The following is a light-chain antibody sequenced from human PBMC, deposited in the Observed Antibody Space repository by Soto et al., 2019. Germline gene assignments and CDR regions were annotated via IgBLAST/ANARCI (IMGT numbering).Light chain of an antibody. CDR3: QQYGSSRWT. CDR1: QSVSSNY. J-gene: IGKJ1*01. Sequence: IVLTHSPGTLALSPCEVAALSFSASQSVSSNYLAWYQQKPGQAPRLLIYGASSRATGIPDRFSGSGSGTDFTLTISRLEPEDFAVYYCQQYGSSRWTFGQGTKVDIK. CDR2: GAS. V-gene: IGKV3-20*01.